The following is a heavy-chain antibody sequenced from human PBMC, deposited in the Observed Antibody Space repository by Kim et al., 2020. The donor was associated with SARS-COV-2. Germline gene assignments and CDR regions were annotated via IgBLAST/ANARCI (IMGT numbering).Heavy chain of an antibody. CDR2: IWYDGSNK. CDR1: GFTFSSYG. CDR3: ARDSYYYDSSGNHDY. Sequence: GGSLRLSCAASGFTFSSYGMHWVRQAPGKGLEWVAVIWYDGSNKYYADSVKGRFTISRDNSKNTLYLQMNSLRAEDTAVYYCARDSYYYDSSGNHDYWGQGTLVTVSS. V-gene: IGHV3-33*01. J-gene: IGHJ4*02. D-gene: IGHD3-22*01.